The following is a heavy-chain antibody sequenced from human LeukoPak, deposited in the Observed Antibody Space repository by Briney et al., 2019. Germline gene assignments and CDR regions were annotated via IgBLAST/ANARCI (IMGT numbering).Heavy chain of an antibody. CDR2: ISSSSSYI. CDR1: GFTFSSYT. CDR3: ATYFHDYGDSRNFDY. J-gene: IGHJ4*02. V-gene: IGHV3-21*01. Sequence: NSGGSLRLSCAASGFTFSSYTMNWVRQAPGKGLEWVSSISSSSSYIYYADSVKGRFTISRDNAKNSLYLQMNSLRAEDTAVYYCATYFHDYGDSRNFDYWGQGTLVTVSS. D-gene: IGHD4-17*01.